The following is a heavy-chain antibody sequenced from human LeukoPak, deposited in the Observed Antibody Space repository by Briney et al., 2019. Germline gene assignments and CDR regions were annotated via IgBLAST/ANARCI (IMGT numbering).Heavy chain of an antibody. J-gene: IGHJ6*02. CDR3: AKDAGHQLSRRNYYAMDV. CDR2: IYDSGST. D-gene: IGHD2-2*01. Sequence: PSETLSLTCTVSSGSISSYYWSWIRQPAGKGLEWIGYIYDSGSTYYNSSLKSRVTISVDISKNQFSLKVSPVTAADTAVYYCAKDAGHQLSRRNYYAMDVWGQGTTVTVSS. CDR1: SGSISSYY. V-gene: IGHV4-59*12.